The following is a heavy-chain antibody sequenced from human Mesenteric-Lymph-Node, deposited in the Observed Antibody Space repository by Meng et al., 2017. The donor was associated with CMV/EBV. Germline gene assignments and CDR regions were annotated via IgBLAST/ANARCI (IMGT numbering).Heavy chain of an antibody. J-gene: IGHJ4*02. CDR3: ARRGKPYLDY. CDR1: GSIFSSDG. Sequence: ACQTSGSIFSSDGFSWLRQAPGQGLEWMGWINVHTRNTNYADKLQGRVTMTTDTSTNTAYMELRSLRYDDTAMYYCARRGKPYLDYWGQGTLVTVSS. D-gene: IGHD3-10*01. CDR2: INVHTRNT. V-gene: IGHV1-18*04.